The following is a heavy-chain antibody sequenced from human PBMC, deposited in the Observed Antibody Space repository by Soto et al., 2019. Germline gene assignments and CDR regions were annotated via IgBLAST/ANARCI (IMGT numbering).Heavy chain of an antibody. D-gene: IGHD1-26*01. J-gene: IGHJ3*01. CDR1: GYRFTTYW. CDR2: IYPGDSDT. V-gene: IGHV5-51*01. Sequence: GESLKISCKGSGYRFTTYWIGWVRQMPGKGLEWMGIIYPGDSDTRYGPSFRGQVTISADKSISTAYLQWSSLKASDTAMYYCASPRYSGSYYDAFDLWGQGTMVTVSS. CDR3: ASPRYSGSYYDAFDL.